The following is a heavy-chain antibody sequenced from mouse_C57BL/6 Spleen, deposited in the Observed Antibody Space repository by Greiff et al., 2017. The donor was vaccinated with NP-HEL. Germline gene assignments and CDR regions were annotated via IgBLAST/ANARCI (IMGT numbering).Heavy chain of an antibody. CDR2: IRNKANGYTT. CDR3: TRQLRLPGYYYAMDY. CDR1: GFTFTDYY. D-gene: IGHD3-2*02. J-gene: IGHJ4*01. Sequence: DVQLVESGGGLVQPGGSLSLSCAASGFTFTDYYMSWVRQPPGKALEWLGFIRNKANGYTTEYSASMKGRFTISRDNSQSILYLQMNALRAEDSATYYCTRQLRLPGYYYAMDYWGQGTSVTVSS. V-gene: IGHV7-3*01.